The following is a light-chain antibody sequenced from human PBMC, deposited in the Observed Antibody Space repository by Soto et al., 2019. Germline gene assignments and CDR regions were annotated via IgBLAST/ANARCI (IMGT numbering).Light chain of an antibody. CDR3: LLSYSGTSWV. Sequence: QTVVTQEPSLTVSPEGTVTLTCGSTTGAVTSSHYPYWFQQKPGQAPRTLIYDTSNKHSWTPARFSGSLLGGKAALTLAGAQTDDEADYYCLLSYSGTSWVFGGGTKVTVL. CDR2: DTS. J-gene: IGLJ3*02. V-gene: IGLV7-46*01. CDR1: TGAVTSSHY.